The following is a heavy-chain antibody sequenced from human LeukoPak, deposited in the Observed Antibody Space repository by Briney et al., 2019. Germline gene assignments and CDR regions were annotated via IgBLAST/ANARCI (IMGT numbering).Heavy chain of an antibody. V-gene: IGHV4-61*01. CDR1: GGSVSSGSYY. Sequence: SETLSLTCTVSGGSVSSGSYYWSWIRQPPGKGLEWIGYIYYSGSTNYNPSLKSRVTISVDTSKNQFSLKLSSVTAADTAVYYYAREDYWGQGTLVTVSS. CDR3: AREDY. J-gene: IGHJ4*02. CDR2: IYYSGST.